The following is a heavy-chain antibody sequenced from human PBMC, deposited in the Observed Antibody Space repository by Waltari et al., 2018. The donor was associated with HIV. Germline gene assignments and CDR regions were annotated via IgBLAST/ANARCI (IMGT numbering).Heavy chain of an antibody. J-gene: IGHJ6*02. CDR3: ARHVRVLQPTVAIGGMDV. CDR1: GYPFTSYW. Sequence: EVHLEQSGAEGTKTGESLKISCQAPGYPFTSYWIGWVRQLPGKGLEWMGIIYPSDSDTRYSPSFQGQVTISADKSITTVYLQCSTLKASDTAIYYCARHVRVLQPTVAIGGMDVWGQGTSVTGSS. V-gene: IGHV5-51*01. D-gene: IGHD2-21*01. CDR2: IYPSDSDT.